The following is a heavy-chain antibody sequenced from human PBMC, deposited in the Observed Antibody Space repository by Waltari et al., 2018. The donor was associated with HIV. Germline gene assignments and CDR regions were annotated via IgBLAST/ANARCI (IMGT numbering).Heavy chain of an antibody. Sequence: EVQLVESGGGLVKPGGSLRLSCAASGFTFSSYSMNWVRQAPGKGLEWVSSIRSSSSYIYYADSVKGRFTISRDNAKNSLYLQMNSLRAEDTAVYYCARGSTSCQFPGGQGTLVTVSS. CDR2: IRSSSSYI. CDR3: ARGSTSCQFP. V-gene: IGHV3-21*01. J-gene: IGHJ4*02. D-gene: IGHD2-2*01. CDR1: GFTFSSYS.